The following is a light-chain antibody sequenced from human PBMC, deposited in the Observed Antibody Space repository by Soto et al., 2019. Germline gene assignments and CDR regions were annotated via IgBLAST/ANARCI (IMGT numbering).Light chain of an antibody. CDR1: SSVVDRYIY. Sequence: QTVLTQPASVSGSPGQSITISCTGTSSVVDRYIYVSWDQHSPAKAPKLTIYAVTSRPSGVSNRFSGSKSGNTASLTISGLQAEDESDYYCSPCTSSNTALFRTGTKATVL. V-gene: IGLV2-14*01. CDR3: SPCTSSNTAL. J-gene: IGLJ1*01. CDR2: AVT.